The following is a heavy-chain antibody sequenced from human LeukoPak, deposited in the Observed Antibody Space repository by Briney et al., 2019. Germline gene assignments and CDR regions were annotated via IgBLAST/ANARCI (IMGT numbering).Heavy chain of an antibody. Sequence: PGGSLRLSCAASGFTFSNHWINWVRQAPGKGLEWVANIKEDGSEKDYVDSVKGRFNISGDNAKNSLYLQMSSLRAEDTAVYFCARDRIGGEEYWGQGTLVTVSS. V-gene: IGHV3-7*01. D-gene: IGHD3-16*01. CDR3: ARDRIGGEEY. J-gene: IGHJ4*02. CDR1: GFTFSNHW. CDR2: IKEDGSEK.